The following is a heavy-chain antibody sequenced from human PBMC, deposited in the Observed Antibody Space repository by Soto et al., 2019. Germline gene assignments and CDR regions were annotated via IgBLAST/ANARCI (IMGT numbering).Heavy chain of an antibody. CDR1: GYTFTGYY. CDR3: ARGDCSGGSCSPWTAFDI. V-gene: IGHV1-2*04. Sequence: QVQLVQSGAEVKKPGASVKVSCKASGYTFTGYYMHWVRQAPGQGLEWMGWINPNSGGTNYAQKFQGWVNMTRDTSISTAYMELSRVRSDDTAVYYCARGDCSGGSCSPWTAFDIWGQGTMVTVSS. D-gene: IGHD2-15*01. CDR2: INPNSGGT. J-gene: IGHJ3*02.